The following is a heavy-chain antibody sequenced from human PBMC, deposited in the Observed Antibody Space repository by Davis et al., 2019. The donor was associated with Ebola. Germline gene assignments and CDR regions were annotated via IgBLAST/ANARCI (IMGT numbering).Heavy chain of an antibody. J-gene: IGHJ4*02. Sequence: GESLKISCAASGFTFSSYDMHWVRQAPGRGLEWVAFVRSHGSDDHYADSVKGRFTISRDNSKNTLYLQMNSLRPEDTAVYYCARDSDDYSFDYWGQGTLVTVSS. D-gene: IGHD4-11*01. CDR1: GFTFSSYD. V-gene: IGHV3-30*02. CDR3: ARDSDDYSFDY. CDR2: VRSHGSDD.